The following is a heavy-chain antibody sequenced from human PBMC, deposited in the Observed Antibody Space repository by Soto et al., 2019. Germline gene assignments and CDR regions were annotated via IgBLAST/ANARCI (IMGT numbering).Heavy chain of an antibody. CDR3: AREMSTT. J-gene: IGHJ4*02. V-gene: IGHV1-8*01. Sequence: QVQLVQSGAEVKKPGASVKVSCKASGYTFTSHDINWMRQATGQGLEWMGWMNPNSGHTNYAQKFQGRVTMTRDTSISTAYMELTSLRSEETAVYYCAREMSTTRGQGTLVTVSS. CDR2: MNPNSGHT. D-gene: IGHD2-2*01. CDR1: GYTFTSHD.